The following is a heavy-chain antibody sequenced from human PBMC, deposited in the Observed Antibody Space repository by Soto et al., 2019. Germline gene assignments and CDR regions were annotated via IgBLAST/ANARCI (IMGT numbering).Heavy chain of an antibody. CDR3: ARDRELGRTSPYFDF. D-gene: IGHD3-10*01. CDR1: GFSFRSFG. J-gene: IGHJ4*02. V-gene: IGHV3-33*01. CDR2: IWNDGNNR. Sequence: QVQLVESGGGVVQPGRSLRLSCAASGFSFRSFGVHWVRQAPGKGLEWVAGIWNDGNNRRYGESVRGRFTVSSDNSKKTVYLQMDSLRVEDTAMYYCARDRELGRTSPYFDFWGQGTLVTVSS.